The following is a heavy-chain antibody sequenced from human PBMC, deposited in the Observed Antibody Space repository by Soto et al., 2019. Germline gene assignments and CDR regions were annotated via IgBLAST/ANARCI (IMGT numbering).Heavy chain of an antibody. J-gene: IGHJ4*02. CDR2: INPSGGST. CDR1: GYIFTNHY. Sequence: QVQLVQSGAEVKKPGASVKVSCKASGYIFTNHYIHWVRQAPGQGLEWMGIINPSGGSTNYLQKFQGRITMTRDTSTSTVYMGLSSLRSEDTAVYFCARADYYDSSGFYYDCWGQGTLVTVSS. D-gene: IGHD3-22*01. CDR3: ARADYYDSSGFYYDC. V-gene: IGHV1-46*01.